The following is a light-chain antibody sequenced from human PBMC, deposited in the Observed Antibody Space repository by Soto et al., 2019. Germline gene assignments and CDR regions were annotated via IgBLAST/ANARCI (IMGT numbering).Light chain of an antibody. V-gene: IGKV1-9*01. Sequence: DIQLTQSPFFLSASVGDRVTISSRASQTIYSYLAWYQQKPGKAPKLLIFGACKLQSGVPAMFSGSGSGTEFTLTISSLQPEDFATYYCQQLNSHPRTFGQGTKLEIK. CDR3: QQLNSHPRT. J-gene: IGKJ2*01. CDR1: QTIYSY. CDR2: GAC.